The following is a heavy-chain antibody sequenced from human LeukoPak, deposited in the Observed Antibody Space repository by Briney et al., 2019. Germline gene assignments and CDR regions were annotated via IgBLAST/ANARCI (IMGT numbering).Heavy chain of an antibody. J-gene: IGHJ4*02. D-gene: IGHD2-21*02. CDR3: AKGADHIVVVTDMGYFDY. CDR2: ISGSGSST. Sequence: GGSLRLSCAASGFTFNYYAMSWVRLAPGKVPEWVSSISGSGSSTYYADSVKGRVTISSDNSRNTLFLQMNSLSAEDTAVYYCAKGADHIVVVTDMGYFDYWGQGTLVAVSS. CDR1: GFTFNYYA. V-gene: IGHV3-23*01.